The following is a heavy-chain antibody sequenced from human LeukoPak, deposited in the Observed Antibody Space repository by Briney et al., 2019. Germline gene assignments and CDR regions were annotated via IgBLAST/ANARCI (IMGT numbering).Heavy chain of an antibody. D-gene: IGHD5-24*01. V-gene: IGHV3-74*01. CDR2: INRDGSST. Sequence: GGSLRLPCAASEFTFSSSWMHWVRQAPGKGLVWVSGINRDGSSTRYADPVRGRFTISRDNAKNTLFLQMNSLRAEDTAVYYCARDESQEMPTIRGFDYWGQGTLVTVSS. J-gene: IGHJ4*02. CDR3: ARDESQEMPTIRGFDY. CDR1: EFTFSSSW.